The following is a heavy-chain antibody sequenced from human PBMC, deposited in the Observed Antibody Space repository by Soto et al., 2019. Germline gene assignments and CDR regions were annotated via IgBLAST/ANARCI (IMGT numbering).Heavy chain of an antibody. CDR1: GGSLSGYY. V-gene: IGHV4-34*01. D-gene: IGHD2-21*02. J-gene: IGHJ6*04. CDR2: INHSGST. Sequence: SETLSLTCAVYGGSLSGYYWSWIRQPPGKGMEWIGEINHSGSTNYNPSLKSRVTISVDTSKNQFSLKLSSVTASDTAYYYFARKLPLRLGSGSPRGYCCCWDCWDKGTTITVAT. CDR3: ARKLPLRLGSGSPRGYCCCWDC.